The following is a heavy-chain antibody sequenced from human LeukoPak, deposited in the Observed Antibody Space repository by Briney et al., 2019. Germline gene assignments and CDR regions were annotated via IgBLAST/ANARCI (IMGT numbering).Heavy chain of an antibody. CDR1: GFTFSTFA. J-gene: IGHJ4*02. V-gene: IGHV3-23*01. CDR3: AKSGLNRFDY. D-gene: IGHD2-15*01. CDR2: IFPSGGEI. Sequence: GGSLRLSCAASGFTFSTFAMIWVRQPPGQGLEWVSSIFPSGGEIHYADSVRGRFTISRDNSKNTLYLQMNSLRAEDTAVYYCAKSGLNRFDYWGQGTLVTVSS.